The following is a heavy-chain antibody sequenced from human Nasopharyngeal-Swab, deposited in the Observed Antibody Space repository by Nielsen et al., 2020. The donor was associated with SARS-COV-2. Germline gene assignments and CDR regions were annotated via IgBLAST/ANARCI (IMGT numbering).Heavy chain of an antibody. Sequence: GGSLRLSCAASGFTFSSYWMNWVRQAPGKGLEWVANIKQDGSEKYYVDSVKGRFTISRDNAKNSLYLQMNSLRAEDTAVYYCARDLDVVVPAAIAYWGQGTLVTVSS. J-gene: IGHJ4*02. CDR1: GFTFSSYW. CDR3: ARDLDVVVPAAIAY. CDR2: IKQDGSEK. V-gene: IGHV3-7*03. D-gene: IGHD2-2*01.